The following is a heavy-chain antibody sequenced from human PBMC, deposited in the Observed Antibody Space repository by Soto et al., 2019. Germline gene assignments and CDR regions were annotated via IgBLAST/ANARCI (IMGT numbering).Heavy chain of an antibody. CDR1: GFTFSSYA. D-gene: IGHD3-22*01. V-gene: IGHV3-23*01. CDR2: ISGSGGST. J-gene: IGHJ6*02. Sequence: GGSLRLSCAASGFTFSSYAMSWVRQAPGKGLEWVSAISGSGGSTYYADSVKGRFTISRDNSKNTLYLQMNSLRAEDTAVYYCAANRGYNYYYGMDVWGQGTAVTVSS. CDR3: AANRGYNYYYGMDV.